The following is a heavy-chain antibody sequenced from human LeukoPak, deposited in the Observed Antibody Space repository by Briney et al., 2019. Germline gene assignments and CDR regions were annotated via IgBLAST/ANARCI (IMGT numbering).Heavy chain of an antibody. V-gene: IGHV3-7*01. CDR1: GFSFSSYW. CDR3: ARLVTTRFDY. J-gene: IGHJ4*02. Sequence: PGGSLRLSCAASGFSFSSYWMTWVRQAPGKGLEWVANIKQEGSEKYYVDSVKGRFTTSRDNAKNSLYLQMNNLRAEDTAVYYCARLVTTRFDYWGQGTLVTVSS. D-gene: IGHD2-21*02. CDR2: IKQEGSEK.